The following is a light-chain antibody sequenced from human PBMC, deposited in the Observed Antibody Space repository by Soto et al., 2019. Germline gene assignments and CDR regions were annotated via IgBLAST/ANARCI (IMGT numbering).Light chain of an antibody. CDR1: QIVSSN. CDR3: QHYNDLPLT. Sequence: EIVMTQSPATLSLSPGERATLSCRASQIVSSNLAWYQQKPGQAPRLLISDASTRATGIPDRFSGSGSGTEFTLTITSLQSEDFAVYYCQHYNDLPLTFGQGTKVEIK. CDR2: DAS. J-gene: IGKJ1*01. V-gene: IGKV3-15*01.